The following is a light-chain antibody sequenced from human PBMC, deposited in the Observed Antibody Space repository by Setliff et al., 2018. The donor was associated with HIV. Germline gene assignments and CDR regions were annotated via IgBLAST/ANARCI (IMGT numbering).Light chain of an antibody. CDR1: SGDVGGYNY. CDR3: SSYAITNTLP. Sequence: QSVLTQPASVSGSPGQSITISCTGTSGDVGGYNYVSWYQQHPGKAPKLIIYEVTNRPSGVSNRFSGSKSGSTASLTISGLQAEDEADYYCSSYAITNTLPFGTGTKV. J-gene: IGLJ1*01. V-gene: IGLV2-14*01. CDR2: EVT.